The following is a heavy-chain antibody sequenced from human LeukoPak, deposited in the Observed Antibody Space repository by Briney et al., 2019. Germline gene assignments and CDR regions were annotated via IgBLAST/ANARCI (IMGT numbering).Heavy chain of an antibody. CDR2: ISTGSSYI. Sequence: GGSLRLSCAASGFTFSSYSMKWVRQAPGKGLEWVSSISTGSSYIYYADSVKGRFTISRDNAKNPLYLQMNSLRAEDTAVYYCAGRDTTGYIPREWDYWYIDLWGRGTLVSVSS. J-gene: IGHJ2*01. CDR3: AGRDTTGYIPREWDYWYIDL. D-gene: IGHD1-1*01. CDR1: GFTFSSYS. V-gene: IGHV3-21*01.